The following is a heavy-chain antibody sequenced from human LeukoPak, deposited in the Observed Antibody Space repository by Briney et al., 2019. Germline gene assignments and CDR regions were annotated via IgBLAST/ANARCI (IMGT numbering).Heavy chain of an antibody. Sequence: GGSLRLSCAASGFTFSSYAMSWVRQAPGKGLEWVSAISSSGGSTYYADSVKGRFTISRDNSKNTLYLQMGSLRAEDMAVYYCARTLDTAMAEDAFDIWGQGTMVTVSS. CDR3: ARTLDTAMAEDAFDI. D-gene: IGHD5-18*01. V-gene: IGHV3-23*01. CDR2: ISSSGGST. J-gene: IGHJ3*02. CDR1: GFTFSSYA.